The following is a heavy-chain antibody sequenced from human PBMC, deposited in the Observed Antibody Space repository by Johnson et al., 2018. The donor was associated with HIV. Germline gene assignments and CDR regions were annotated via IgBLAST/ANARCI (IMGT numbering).Heavy chain of an antibody. J-gene: IGHJ3*02. CDR3: AKDMGIVGALEAFDI. Sequence: VQLLESGGGLVQPGGSLRLSCAASGFTFDDYAMHWVRQAPGKGLEWVSGISWNSGSIGYADSVKGRFTISRDNAKNSLYLQMNSLRAEDTALYYCAKDMGIVGALEAFDIWGQGTMVTVSS. D-gene: IGHD1-26*01. CDR1: GFTFDDYA. V-gene: IGHV3-9*01. CDR2: ISWNSGSI.